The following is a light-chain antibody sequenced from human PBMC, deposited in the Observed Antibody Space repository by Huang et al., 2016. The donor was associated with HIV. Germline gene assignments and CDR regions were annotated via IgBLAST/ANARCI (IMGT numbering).Light chain of an antibody. Sequence: DIQMTQSPSSLSASVGDRVTITCRASQNIKNYLNWYQHKPGKAPKVLIFAASSLQSGVPSRFSGSGSGTDFTLTISNLQPEDFATYYCQQSYSTPGYTFGQGTKLEIK. CDR3: QQSYSTPGYT. J-gene: IGKJ2*01. CDR2: AAS. V-gene: IGKV1-39*01. CDR1: QNIKNY.